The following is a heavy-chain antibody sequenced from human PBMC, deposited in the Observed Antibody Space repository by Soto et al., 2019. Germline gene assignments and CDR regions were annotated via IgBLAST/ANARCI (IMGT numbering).Heavy chain of an antibody. CDR2: ISYDGTNE. J-gene: IGHJ4*02. V-gene: IGHV3-30*01. Sequence: HVQLVESGGGVVQPGRSLRLSCAASGFTFSTSAIHWGLQAPGKGLEGVAVISYDGTNEHYEDSVKGRFTVTRDNSRNTLSLTMNSLRPEDTAMYYCVASVFSFEYWGQGSLVTFSS. CDR1: GFTFSTSA. CDR3: VASVFSFEY. D-gene: IGHD2-8*01.